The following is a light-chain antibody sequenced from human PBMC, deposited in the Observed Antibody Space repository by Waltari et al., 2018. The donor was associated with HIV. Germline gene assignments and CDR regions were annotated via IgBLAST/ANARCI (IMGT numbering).Light chain of an antibody. V-gene: IGLV2-23*02. Sequence: QSALTQLASVSGSPTQSITISCTGTSSDVGAYNIVSWYQQHPNKAPKLMIFEVTKRPSGVSDRFSGSRSGNTASLTISGLQSEDEGDYYCCSYTGTGIVFGGGTKLTVL. CDR1: SSDVGAYNI. J-gene: IGLJ2*01. CDR2: EVT. CDR3: CSYTGTGIV.